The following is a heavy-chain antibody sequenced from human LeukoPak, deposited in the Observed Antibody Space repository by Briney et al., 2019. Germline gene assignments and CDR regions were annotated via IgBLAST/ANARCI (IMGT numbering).Heavy chain of an antibody. Sequence: SETLSLTCTVSGGSVSSGSYYWSWIRQPPGKGLEWLGYIYYSGRINYNPSLKSRVSISVDTSKNQFSLKLRSVTAADTAVYYCARDFRGSVDAFDIWGQGTMVAVSS. CDR3: ARDFRGSVDAFDI. CDR1: GGSVSSGSYY. J-gene: IGHJ3*02. CDR2: IYYSGRI. V-gene: IGHV4-61*01.